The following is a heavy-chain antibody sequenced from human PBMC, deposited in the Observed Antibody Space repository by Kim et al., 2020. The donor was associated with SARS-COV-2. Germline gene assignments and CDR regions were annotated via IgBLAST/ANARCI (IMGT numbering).Heavy chain of an antibody. V-gene: IGHV5-51*01. CDR2: DSDT. J-gene: IGHJ4*02. D-gene: IGHD5-12*01. Sequence: DSDTRYSPSFQGQVTISADKSISTAYLQWSSLKASDTAMYYCARADGYGAYWGQGTLVTVSS. CDR3: ARADGYGAY.